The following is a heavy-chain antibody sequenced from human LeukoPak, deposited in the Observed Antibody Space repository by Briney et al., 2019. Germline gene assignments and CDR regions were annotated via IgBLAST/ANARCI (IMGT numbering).Heavy chain of an antibody. V-gene: IGHV1-8*01. CDR3: ARGAPGSSCSGGSCPYFDL. J-gene: IGHJ4*02. CDR2: VNPNSGHT. D-gene: IGHD2-15*01. Sequence: GASVKVSCKASGYTFTSYDINWVRQATGQGLEWMGWVNPNSGHTGFAQEFQGRVSMATNTSISTAYMEVRSLKSEDTAVYYCARGAPGSSCSGGSCPYFDLWGQGTLVSVSS. CDR1: GYTFTSYD.